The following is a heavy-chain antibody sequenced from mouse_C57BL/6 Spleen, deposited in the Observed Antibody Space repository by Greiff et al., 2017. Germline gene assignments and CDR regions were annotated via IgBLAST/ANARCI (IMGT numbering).Heavy chain of an antibody. Sequence: QVQLQQPGAELVRPGTSVKLSCTASGYTFTSYWMHWVKQRPGQGLEWIGVIDPADSYTTYNQKFKGKATLTVDTSSSTAYMQSSSLTSEDSAVYYCASYYGSSYWYLDDWGTGTTVTVSS. CDR2: IDPADSYT. CDR1: GYTFTSYW. D-gene: IGHD1-1*01. CDR3: ASYYGSSYWYLDD. V-gene: IGHV1-59*01. J-gene: IGHJ1*03.